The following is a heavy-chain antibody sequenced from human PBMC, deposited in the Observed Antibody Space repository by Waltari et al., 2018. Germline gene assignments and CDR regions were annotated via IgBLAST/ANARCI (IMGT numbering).Heavy chain of an antibody. D-gene: IGHD6-13*01. CDR1: GYTFTGYY. Sequence: QVQLVQSGAEVKKPGASVKVSCKASGYTFTGYYMHWVRQAPGQGLEWMGGINPNRGGTNYAQKFQGRVTMTRDTSISTAYMELSRLRSDDTAVYYGAREIAARNGMDVWGQGTTVTVSS. J-gene: IGHJ6*02. V-gene: IGHV1-2*02. CDR3: AREIAARNGMDV. CDR2: INPNRGGT.